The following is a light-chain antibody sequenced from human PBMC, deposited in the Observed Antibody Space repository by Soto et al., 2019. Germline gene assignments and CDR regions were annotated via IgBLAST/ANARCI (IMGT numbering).Light chain of an antibody. CDR3: QQYNSYSPVT. CDR1: QSISSW. J-gene: IGKJ2*01. CDR2: KAS. Sequence: DIQMTQSPSTLSASVGDRVTITCRASQSISSWLAWYQQKPGKAPKLLIYKASSLESGVPSRFSGSGSGTEFTLTISSLQPDDFATYYCQQYNSYSPVTFVQGTKLEIK. V-gene: IGKV1-5*03.